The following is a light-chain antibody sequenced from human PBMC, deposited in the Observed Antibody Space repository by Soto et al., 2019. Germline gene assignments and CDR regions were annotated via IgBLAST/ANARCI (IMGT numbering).Light chain of an antibody. J-gene: IGKJ3*01. V-gene: IGKV1-5*01. CDR2: DAS. Sequence: DIQMTQPPSTLSASVGDRVTITCRASQSISSWLAWYQQKPGKAPKLLIYDASSLESGVPSRFSGSGSGTEFTLTISSLQPDDFATYYCQQYNSYTFTFGPGTKVDIK. CDR3: QQYNSYTFT. CDR1: QSISSW.